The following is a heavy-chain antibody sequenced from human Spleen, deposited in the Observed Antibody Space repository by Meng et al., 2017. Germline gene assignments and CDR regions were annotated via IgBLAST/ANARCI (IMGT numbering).Heavy chain of an antibody. D-gene: IGHD3-10*01. J-gene: IGHJ4*02. Sequence: QVKLVQSVAEDKRRGSSVNVSCKASGGTFSRSTINWVRQAPGQGLERMGWFVIYGDTYPAPKFQGRVTMTTDTYTNTVFMELRSLTSDDTAVYYCVKGTPGRSYCDYWGPGTLVTVSS. V-gene: IGHV1-69*02. CDR1: GGTFSRST. CDR3: VKGTPGRSYCDY. CDR2: FVIYGDT.